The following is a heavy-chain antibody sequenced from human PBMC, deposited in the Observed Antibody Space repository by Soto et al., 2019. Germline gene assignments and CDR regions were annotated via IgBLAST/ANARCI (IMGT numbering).Heavy chain of an antibody. CDR1: GFDFSTFG. CDR3: ARDPPATRHGMDV. CDR2: LSPSYPYT. V-gene: IGHV3-21*04. J-gene: IGHJ6*02. Sequence: PGGSLRLSCAASGFDFSTFGMNWVRQAPGKGLEWVSFLSPSYPYTSYADSVKGRFTISGDNAKNTLYLQMESLRAEDTAVYYCARDPPATRHGMDVWGQGTTVTVSS.